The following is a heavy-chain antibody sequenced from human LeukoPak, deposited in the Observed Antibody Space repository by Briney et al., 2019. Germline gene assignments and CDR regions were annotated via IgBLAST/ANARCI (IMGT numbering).Heavy chain of an antibody. CDR3: ARGDIVGNAYFYYMDV. CDR1: GFTFSNYW. J-gene: IGHJ6*03. V-gene: IGHV3-74*01. D-gene: IGHD2-15*01. CDR2: ISTDGNTT. Sequence: GGSLRLSCAASGFTFSNYWMHWVRQGSGKGLVWVSRISTDGNTTNYADSVKGRFTISRDNAKNTLYLQMNILRAEDTAVYYCARGDIVGNAYFYYMDVWGKGTTVTVSS.